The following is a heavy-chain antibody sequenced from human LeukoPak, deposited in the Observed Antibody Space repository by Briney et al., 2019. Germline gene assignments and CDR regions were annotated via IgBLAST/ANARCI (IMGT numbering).Heavy chain of an antibody. J-gene: IGHJ5*02. Sequence: SVKVSCKASGGTFSSYAISWVRQAPGQGLEWMGRIIPIFGTANYAQKFQGRVTITADKSTSTAYMELGSLRSEDTAVYYCARAYDSSGDWFDPWGQGTLVTVSS. CDR2: IIPIFGTA. CDR1: GGTFSSYA. CDR3: ARAYDSSGDWFDP. D-gene: IGHD3-22*01. V-gene: IGHV1-69*06.